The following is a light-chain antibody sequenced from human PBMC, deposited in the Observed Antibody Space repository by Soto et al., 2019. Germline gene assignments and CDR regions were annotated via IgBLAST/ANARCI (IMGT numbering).Light chain of an antibody. CDR3: QQANSFPLT. J-gene: IGKJ4*01. V-gene: IGKV1D-12*01. CDR2: AAS. Sequence: IRIPQFPSSLLPSEGAGVTIPFRAGQGISGWLAWYQQKPGKAPKLLIYAASSLQSGVPSRFSGSGSGTDFTLTISSLQPEDFATYYCQQANSFPLTFGGGTKVEIK. CDR1: QGISGW.